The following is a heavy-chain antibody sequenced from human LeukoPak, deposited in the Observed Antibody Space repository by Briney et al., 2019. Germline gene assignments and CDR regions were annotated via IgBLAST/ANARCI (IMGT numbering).Heavy chain of an antibody. Sequence: GGSLRLSCAASGFTFSSYGMSWVRQAPGKGLEWVSVISGSGGSTYYADSVKGRFTISRDNSKNTLYLQMSSLRAEDTAVYYCAKDRYSSSWNYYYMEVWGKGTTVTISS. CDR3: AKDRYSSSWNYYYMEV. J-gene: IGHJ6*03. V-gene: IGHV3-23*01. CDR1: GFTFSSYG. CDR2: ISGSGGST. D-gene: IGHD6-13*01.